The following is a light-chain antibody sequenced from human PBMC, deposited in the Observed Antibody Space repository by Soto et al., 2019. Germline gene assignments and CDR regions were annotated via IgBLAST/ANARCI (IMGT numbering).Light chain of an antibody. V-gene: IGKV3-15*01. CDR2: GAS. CDR3: QQREHWPPIT. CDR1: QSITIN. J-gene: IGKJ5*01. Sequence: DIVMTQSPATLSVSPGERATVSCRASQSITINLAWYQQKPGQAPRLLIYGASTRATGLPARFSGSGSGTEFTLTISSLQSEDFAVYYCQQREHWPPITFGQGTRLEIK.